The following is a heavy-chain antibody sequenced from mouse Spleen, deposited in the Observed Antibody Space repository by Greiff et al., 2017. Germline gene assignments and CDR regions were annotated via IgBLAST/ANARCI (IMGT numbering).Heavy chain of an antibody. CDR3: ARHVTTVVAPFDY. CDR2: ISSGGGNT. V-gene: IGHV5-9*04. J-gene: IGHJ2*01. D-gene: IGHD1-1*01. CDR1: GFTFSSYA. Sequence: EVKLEESGGGLVKLGGSLKLSCAASGFTFSSYAMSWVRQTPEKRLEWVATISSGGGNTYYPDSVKGRFTISRDNAKNTLYLQMSSLKSEDTAMYYCARHVTTVVAPFDYWGQGTTLTVSS.